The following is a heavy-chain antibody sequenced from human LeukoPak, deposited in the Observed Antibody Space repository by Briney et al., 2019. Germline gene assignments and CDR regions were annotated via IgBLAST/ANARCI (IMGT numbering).Heavy chain of an antibody. CDR1: GGSISSGGYY. Sequence: SSETLSLTCTVSGGSISSGGYYWSWIRQPPGKGLEWIGYIYHSGSTYYNPSLKSRVTISVDRSKNQFSLKLSSVTAADTAVYYCARTGTLGNWNYGSLGFDPWGQGTLVTVSS. D-gene: IGHD1-7*01. V-gene: IGHV4-30-2*01. J-gene: IGHJ5*02. CDR3: ARTGTLGNWNYGSLGFDP. CDR2: IYHSGST.